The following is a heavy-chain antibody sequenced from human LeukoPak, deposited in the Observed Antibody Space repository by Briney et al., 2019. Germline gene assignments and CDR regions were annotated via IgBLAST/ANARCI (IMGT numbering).Heavy chain of an antibody. V-gene: IGHV3-48*02. CDR3: ARSNYYTVDV. CDR1: GFTFTDYS. Sequence: PGGSLRLSCAASGFTFTDYSMNWVRQAPGKGLEWVSSMNSDGSHIYHAGSVEGRFTISRDNARNSLYLQMNGLRDEDTAVYYCARSNYYTVDVWGQGTAVTVSS. CDR2: MNSDGSHI. J-gene: IGHJ6*02.